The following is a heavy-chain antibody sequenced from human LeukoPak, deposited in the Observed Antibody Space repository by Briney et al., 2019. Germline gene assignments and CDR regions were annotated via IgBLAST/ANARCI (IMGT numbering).Heavy chain of an antibody. J-gene: IGHJ6*02. Sequence: ASVKVSCKASGYTFTSYGISWVRQAPGQGLEWMGWISAYNGNTNYAQKLQGRATMTTDTSTSTAYMELRSLRSDDTAVYYCARDFRYCSSTSCYHYYYGMDVWGQGTTVTVSS. V-gene: IGHV1-18*01. CDR2: ISAYNGNT. CDR1: GYTFTSYG. CDR3: ARDFRYCSSTSCYHYYYGMDV. D-gene: IGHD2-2*01.